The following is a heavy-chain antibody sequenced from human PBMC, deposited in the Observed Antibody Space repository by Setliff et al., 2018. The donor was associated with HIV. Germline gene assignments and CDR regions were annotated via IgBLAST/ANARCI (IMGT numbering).Heavy chain of an antibody. CDR1: GYTFTGYY. Sequence: ASVKVSCKDSGYTFTGYYMHWVRQAPGQGLEWMGWINPNSGGTNYAQKVQGRVTMTRDASVSTAYMELSRLRSDDTAVYYCARARGVGGHLYYYGVDGWGQGTTVTVSS. CDR2: INPNSGGT. J-gene: IGHJ6*02. CDR3: ARARGVGGHLYYYGVDG. D-gene: IGHD3-16*01. V-gene: IGHV1-2*02.